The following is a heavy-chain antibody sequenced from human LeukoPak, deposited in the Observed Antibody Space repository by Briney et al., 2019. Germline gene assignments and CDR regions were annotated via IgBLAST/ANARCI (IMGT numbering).Heavy chain of an antibody. CDR3: ARRLGYCSSTSCYYYFDY. V-gene: IGHV5-51*01. J-gene: IGHJ4*02. Sequence: HGESLKISCKGSGYSFTSYWIGWVRQMPGKGLEWMGIIYPGDSDTRYSPSFQGQVTISADKSISTAYLQWSSLKASDTAMYYCARRLGYCSSTSCYYYFDYWGQGTLVTVSS. CDR2: IYPGDSDT. D-gene: IGHD2-2*01. CDR1: GYSFTSYW.